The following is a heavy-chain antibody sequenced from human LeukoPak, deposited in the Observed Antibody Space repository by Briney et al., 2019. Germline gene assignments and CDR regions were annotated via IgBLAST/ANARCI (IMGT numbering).Heavy chain of an antibody. D-gene: IGHD1-26*01. J-gene: IGHJ6*03. V-gene: IGHV1-2*02. CDR3: ARGKRGMVGATKYMDV. CDR2: INPNSGGT. CDR1: GYTFTGYY. Sequence: ASVKVSCKASGYTFTGYYMHWVRQAPGQGLEWIGWINPNSGGTNYAQKFQGRVTITRNTSISTAYMELSSLRSEDTAVYYCARGKRGMVGATKYMDVWGKGTTVTVSS.